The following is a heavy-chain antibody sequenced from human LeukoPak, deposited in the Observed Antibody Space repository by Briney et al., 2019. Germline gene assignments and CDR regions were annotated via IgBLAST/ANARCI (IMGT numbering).Heavy chain of an antibody. D-gene: IGHD6-19*01. J-gene: IGHJ4*02. CDR1: GYTFSNYD. Sequence: SVKVSCKASGYTFSNYDINWVRQASGQGLEWMGRIIPILGIANYAQKFQGRVTITADKSTSTAYMELNSLRAEDTAVYYCAKARLSTGWAYNDYWGQGTLVTVSS. CDR3: AKARLSTGWAYNDY. CDR2: IIPILGIA. V-gene: IGHV1-69*04.